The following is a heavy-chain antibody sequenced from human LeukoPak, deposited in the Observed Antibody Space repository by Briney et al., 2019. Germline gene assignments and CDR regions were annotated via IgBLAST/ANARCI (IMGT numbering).Heavy chain of an antibody. Sequence: GESLKISCKGSGYSFSSYWIGWVRQMPGKGLEWMGMIYPGDSDTKYSPSFQGQVTISADKSISTAYLQWSSLKASDTAMYYCARRAYCGGDCYLDYWGQGTLVTVSS. D-gene: IGHD2-21*02. CDR1: GYSFSSYW. CDR3: ARRAYCGGDCYLDY. V-gene: IGHV5-51*01. J-gene: IGHJ4*02. CDR2: IYPGDSDT.